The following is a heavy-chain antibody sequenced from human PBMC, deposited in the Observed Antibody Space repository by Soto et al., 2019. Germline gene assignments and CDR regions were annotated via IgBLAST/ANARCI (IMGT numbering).Heavy chain of an antibody. Sequence: PSETLSLTCTVSGGSISSSSYYWGWIRQPPGKGLEWIGSIYYSGSTYYNPSLKSRVTISVDTSKNQFSLKLSSVTAADTAVYYCARQYSELAAAGTGPPVYYYYGMDVWGQGTTVT. D-gene: IGHD6-13*01. CDR2: IYYSGST. J-gene: IGHJ6*02. V-gene: IGHV4-39*01. CDR3: ARQYSELAAAGTGPPVYYYYGMDV. CDR1: GGSISSSSYY.